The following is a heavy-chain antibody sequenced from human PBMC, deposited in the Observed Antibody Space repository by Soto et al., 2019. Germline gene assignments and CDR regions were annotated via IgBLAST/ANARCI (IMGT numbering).Heavy chain of an antibody. D-gene: IGHD6-13*01. J-gene: IGHJ6*02. CDR3: ARVSIAAAGTLAYGMDV. Sequence: LRLSCAASGFTFSSYWMHWVRQAPGKVLVWVSRINSDGSSTSYADSVKGRFTISRDNAKNTLYLQMNSLRAEDTAVYYCARVSIAAAGTLAYGMDVWDQGTTVTVSS. CDR1: GFTFSSYW. V-gene: IGHV3-74*01. CDR2: INSDGSST.